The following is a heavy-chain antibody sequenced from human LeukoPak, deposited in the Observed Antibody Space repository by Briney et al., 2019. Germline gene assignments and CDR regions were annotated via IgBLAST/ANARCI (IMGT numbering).Heavy chain of an antibody. Sequence: PSETLSLTCTVSGASISSYYWSWIRQPPGKGLEWIGYIDNTESTNYNPSLKSRITISVDKSKNQFSLKLSSVTAADTAVYYCAREGPLWFGRGNWFDPWGQGTLVTVSS. D-gene: IGHD3-10*01. J-gene: IGHJ5*02. CDR1: GASISSYY. V-gene: IGHV4-59*01. CDR2: IDNTEST. CDR3: AREGPLWFGRGNWFDP.